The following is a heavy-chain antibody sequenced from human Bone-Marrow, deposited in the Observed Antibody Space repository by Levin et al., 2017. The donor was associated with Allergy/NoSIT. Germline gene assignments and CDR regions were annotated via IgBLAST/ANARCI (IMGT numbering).Heavy chain of an antibody. CDR1: GVSIRSGGYD. CDR3: ARVRVDIGATLDIH. V-gene: IGHV4-31*02. CDR2: IYHNGKT. Sequence: PSETLSLTCTVSGVSIRSGGYDWSWIRQHPGKGLEWIGSIYHNGKTYDDPSLKSRVTMSVVTSRSQFFLRLTSVTAADTAVYYCARVRVDIGATLDIHWGQGRLVTVSS. J-gene: IGHJ4*02. D-gene: IGHD5-12*01.